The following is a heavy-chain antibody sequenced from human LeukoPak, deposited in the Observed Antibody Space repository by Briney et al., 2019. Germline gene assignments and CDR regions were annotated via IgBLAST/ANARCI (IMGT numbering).Heavy chain of an antibody. D-gene: IGHD2-15*01. CDR3: ARARAVVAYFDY. V-gene: IGHV3-30*01. J-gene: IGHJ4*02. CDR1: GFTFSNYA. CDR2: ISYDGSNK. Sequence: GGSLRLSCAASGFTFSNYAMHWVRQAPGKGLEWVAVISYDGSNKYYADSVKGRFTISRDNSKNTLYLQMNSLRAEDTAVYYCARARAVVAYFDYWGQGTLVTVSS.